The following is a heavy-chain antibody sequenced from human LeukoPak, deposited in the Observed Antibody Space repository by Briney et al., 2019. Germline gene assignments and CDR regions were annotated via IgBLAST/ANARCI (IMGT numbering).Heavy chain of an antibody. CDR2: IYTSGST. V-gene: IGHV4-61*02. Sequence: SQTLSLTCTVSGGSISSGSYYWSWIRQPAGKGLEWIGRIYTSGSTNYNPSLKSRVTISVDTSKNQFSLKLSSVTAADTAVYYCARDGGSYYRSWFDPWGQGTLVTVSS. CDR3: ARDGGSYYRSWFDP. J-gene: IGHJ5*02. CDR1: GGSISSGSYY. D-gene: IGHD1-26*01.